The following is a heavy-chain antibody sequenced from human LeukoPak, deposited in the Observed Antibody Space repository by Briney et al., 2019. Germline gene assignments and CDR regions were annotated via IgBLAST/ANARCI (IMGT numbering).Heavy chain of an antibody. CDR1: GFTFSSYA. Sequence: VGSLRLSCAASGFTFSSYAMSWVRQAPGKGLEWVSGLSTTGGSTYYADSVKGRFTISRDNSKNTLSLQMNSLRAEDTALYYCAKDLEPYTSGSYGDYWGQGTLVTVSS. CDR3: AKDLEPYTSGSYGDY. J-gene: IGHJ4*02. CDR2: LSTTGGST. V-gene: IGHV3-23*01. D-gene: IGHD6-19*01.